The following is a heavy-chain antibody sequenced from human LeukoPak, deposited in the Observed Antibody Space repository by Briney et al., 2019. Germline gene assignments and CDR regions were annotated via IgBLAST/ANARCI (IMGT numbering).Heavy chain of an antibody. D-gene: IGHD4-17*01. V-gene: IGHV3-30-3*01. CDR1: GFTFNEYA. Sequence: GGSLRHSCAASGFTFNEYAIHWVRQAPGKGLEWVAVVSSDGINKYYADSVKGRFTISRDNSKNTLYLQMNSLRPEDTAVYYCAREKDYGDYIDFWGQGTLVTVSS. CDR3: AREKDYGDYIDF. J-gene: IGHJ4*02. CDR2: VSSDGINK.